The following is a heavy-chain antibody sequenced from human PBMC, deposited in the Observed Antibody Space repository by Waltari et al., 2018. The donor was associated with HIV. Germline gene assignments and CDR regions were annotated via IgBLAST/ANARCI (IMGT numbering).Heavy chain of an antibody. CDR3: ARLPQRGGGSYYYYGMDV. D-gene: IGHD2-15*01. J-gene: IGHJ6*02. CDR1: GGNFSSYA. CDR2: SIPIFGTA. Sequence: QVQLVQCGAEVKKPGSSVKVSCKASGGNFSSYAISWVRQAPGQGLEWMGGSIPIFGTANYAQKFQGRVTITADEATGTAYMELSSLRSEDTAVYYCARLPQRGGGSYYYYGMDVWGQGTTVTVSS. V-gene: IGHV1-69*12.